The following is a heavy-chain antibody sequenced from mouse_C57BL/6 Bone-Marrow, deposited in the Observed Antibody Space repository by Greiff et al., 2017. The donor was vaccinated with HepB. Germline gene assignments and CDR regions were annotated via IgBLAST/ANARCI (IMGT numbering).Heavy chain of an antibody. D-gene: IGHD1-1*01. CDR1: GFSLTSYG. Sequence: VQGVESGPGLVQPSQSLSITCTVSGFSLTSYGVHWVRQPPGKGLEWLGVIWSGGSTDYNAAFISRLSISKDNSKSQVFFKMNRLQADDTAIYYCAKIGDDYGSSCWGQGTTLTVSS. J-gene: IGHJ2*01. CDR2: IWSGGST. V-gene: IGHV2-4*01. CDR3: AKIGDDYGSSC.